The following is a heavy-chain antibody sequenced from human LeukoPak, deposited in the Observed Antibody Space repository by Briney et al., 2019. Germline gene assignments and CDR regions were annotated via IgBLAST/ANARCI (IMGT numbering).Heavy chain of an antibody. CDR2: INSDGSSI. CDR1: GFTFSSHW. J-gene: IGHJ4*02. CDR3: ARASTYYYDSSGYYDY. D-gene: IGHD3-22*01. Sequence: GGSLRLSCAASGFTFSSHWMHWVRQAPGKGLVWVSRINSDGSSIGYADSVKGRFTISRDNAKNTLYLQMNSLRAEDTAVYYCARASTYYYDSSGYYDYWGQGTLVTVSS. V-gene: IGHV3-74*01.